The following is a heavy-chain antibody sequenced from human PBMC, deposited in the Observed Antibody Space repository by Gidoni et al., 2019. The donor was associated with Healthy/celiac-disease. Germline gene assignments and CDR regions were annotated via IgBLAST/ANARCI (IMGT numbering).Heavy chain of an antibody. CDR1: GGSFSGYY. V-gene: IGHV4-34*01. J-gene: IGHJ4*02. CDR3: ARGRILSNYYDSSGYQWYFDY. CDR2: INHSGST. D-gene: IGHD3-22*01. Sequence: QVQLQQWGAGLLKPSETLSLTCAVYGGSFSGYYWSWIRQPPGKGLEWIGEINHSGSTNYNPSLKSRVTISVDTSKNQFSLKLSSVTAADTAVYYCARGRILSNYYDSSGYQWYFDYWGQGTLVTVSS.